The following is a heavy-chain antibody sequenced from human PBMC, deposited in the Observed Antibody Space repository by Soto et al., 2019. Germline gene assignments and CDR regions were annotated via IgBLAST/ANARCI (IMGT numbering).Heavy chain of an antibody. V-gene: IGHV1-69*01. CDR1: GGTFSSYA. CDR2: IIPIFGTA. Sequence: QVQLVQSGAEAKKPGSSVKVSCKASGGTFSSYAISWVRQAPGQGLEWMGGIIPIFGTANYAQKFQGRVTITADESTSTAYMELSSLRSEDTAVYYCARGRYGEWELLDWYFDLWGRGTLVTVSS. J-gene: IGHJ2*01. CDR3: ARGRYGEWELLDWYFDL. D-gene: IGHD1-26*01.